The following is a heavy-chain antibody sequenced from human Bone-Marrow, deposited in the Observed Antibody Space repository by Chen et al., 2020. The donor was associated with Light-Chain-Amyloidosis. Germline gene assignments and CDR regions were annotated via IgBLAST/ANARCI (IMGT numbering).Heavy chain of an antibody. Sequence: QVQLVQSGAEVKKPGASVKLSCKASGYTFTSYDINWVRQATGQGLEWMGWMNPNSGNTGYAQKFQGRVTMTRNTSISTAYMELSSLRSEDTAVYYCARGGITIFGVVIGRYYYMDVWGKGTTVTVSS. CDR1: GYTFTSYD. CDR3: ARGGITIFGVVIGRYYYMDV. CDR2: MNPNSGNT. V-gene: IGHV1-8*01. D-gene: IGHD3-3*01. J-gene: IGHJ6*03.